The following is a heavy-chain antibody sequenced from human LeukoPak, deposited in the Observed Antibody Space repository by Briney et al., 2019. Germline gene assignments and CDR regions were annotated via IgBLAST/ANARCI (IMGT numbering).Heavy chain of an antibody. CDR3: ACGIAAAGWLYFDY. CDR2: NSSGTT. CDR1: GGSITSYY. J-gene: IGHJ4*02. D-gene: IGHD6-13*01. V-gene: IGHV4-4*07. Sequence: SETLSLTCTVSGGSITSYYWSWLRQPAGKGLEWIGRNSSGTTNYNPSLKSRVTMSIDTSKTQFSLKLSSVTAADTSVYFCACGIAAAGWLYFDYWGQGSLVTVSS.